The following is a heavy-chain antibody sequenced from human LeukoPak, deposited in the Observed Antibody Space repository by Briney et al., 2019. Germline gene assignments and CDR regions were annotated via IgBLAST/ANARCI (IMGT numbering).Heavy chain of an antibody. CDR3: TRDPDALDY. V-gene: IGHV3-48*02. CDR2: IRSSGSTI. CDR1: GFSLNSYS. Sequence: GGSLRLSCAASGFSLNSYSMNWVRQAPGKGLEWVAYIRSSGSTIYYADSVKGRFTISRDTAKNSLYLRMNSLRDEDTAVYYCTRDPDALDYWGQGTLVTVSS. J-gene: IGHJ4*02.